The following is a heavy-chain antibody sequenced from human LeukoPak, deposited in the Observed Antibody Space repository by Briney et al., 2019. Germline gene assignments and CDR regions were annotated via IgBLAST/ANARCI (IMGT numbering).Heavy chain of an antibody. V-gene: IGHV4-59*02. Sequence: PSETLSLTCTVSGGSVSNHFWSWIRQPPGKGLEWIGYIYNSGITNYNPSLKSRVTMSVDTPKNQFSLMLRSVTAADTAVYYCARDHLPAGAPGYYMDVWGKGTTVTVSS. CDR2: IYNSGIT. J-gene: IGHJ6*03. D-gene: IGHD4/OR15-4a*01. CDR1: GGSVSNHF. CDR3: ARDHLPAGAPGYYMDV.